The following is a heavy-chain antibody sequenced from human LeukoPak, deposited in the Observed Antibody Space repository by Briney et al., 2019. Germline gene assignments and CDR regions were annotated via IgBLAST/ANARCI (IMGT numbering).Heavy chain of an antibody. J-gene: IGHJ4*02. CDR3: ARGGLYSSSSPFLPNFDY. D-gene: IGHD6-6*01. CDR1: GFTFSSYS. Sequence: PGGSLRLSCAASGFTFSSYSMNWVRQAPGKGLEWVSYISSSSSTIYYADSVKGRFTISRDNAKNSLYLQMNSLRAEDTAVYYCARGGLYSSSSPFLPNFDYWGQGTLVTVSS. CDR2: ISSSSSTI. V-gene: IGHV3-48*01.